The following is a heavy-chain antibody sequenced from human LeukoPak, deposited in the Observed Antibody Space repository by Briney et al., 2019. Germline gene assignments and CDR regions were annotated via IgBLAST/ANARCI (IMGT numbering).Heavy chain of an antibody. CDR3: ARDSGDYSLDY. CDR2: INTDGSST. D-gene: IGHD4-17*01. J-gene: IGHJ4*02. V-gene: IGHV3-74*01. Sequence: GGSLRLSCTASGFTFNNYWMHWVRQAPGKGPVWVSRINTDGSSTSYADSVKGRFTISRDNAKNSLYLQMNSLRAEDTAVYYCARDSGDYSLDYWGQGTLVTVSS. CDR1: GFTFNNYW.